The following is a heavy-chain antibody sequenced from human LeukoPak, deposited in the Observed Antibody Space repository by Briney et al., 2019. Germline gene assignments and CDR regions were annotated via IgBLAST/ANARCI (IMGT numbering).Heavy chain of an antibody. J-gene: IGHJ4*02. D-gene: IGHD6-6*01. V-gene: IGHV1-24*01. CDR3: ATEVRGRYSSSVGDY. CDR2: FDPEDGET. CDR1: GYTLTELS. Sequence: ASVKVSSKVSGYTLTELSMHWVCQTPGKGHEWMGGFDPEDGETIYAQKFQGRVTMTEDTSADTAYMELSRLRSDDTAVYYCATEVRGRYSSSVGDYWGQGTLVTVSS.